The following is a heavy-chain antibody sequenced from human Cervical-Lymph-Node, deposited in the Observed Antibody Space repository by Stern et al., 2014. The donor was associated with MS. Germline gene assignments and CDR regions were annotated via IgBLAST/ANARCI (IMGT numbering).Heavy chain of an antibody. CDR1: GHPLSELA. Sequence: QVQLVQSGAEVKKPGASVTVSCNVAGHPLSELAMHWLRQLPTRGLEWMGQFDPEDGETVYAQQFQGRLSMTEDTSTGTAYMTLTALRSEDTAVYDWATDRGVKWGPGTLVTVSS. CDR3: ATDRGVK. D-gene: IGHD3-10*01. CDR2: FDPEDGET. V-gene: IGHV1-24*01. J-gene: IGHJ4*02.